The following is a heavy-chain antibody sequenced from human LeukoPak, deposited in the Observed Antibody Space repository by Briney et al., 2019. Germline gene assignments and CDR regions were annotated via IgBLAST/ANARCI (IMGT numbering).Heavy chain of an antibody. CDR3: AGHYYDSSGHFDS. J-gene: IGHJ4*02. CDR2: VYSRGSA. V-gene: IGHV4-59*08. CDR1: GGSISSYY. D-gene: IGHD3-22*01. Sequence: SETLSLTCTVSGGSISSYYWSWIRQPPGKGLEWIGYVYSRGSANYNPSLKSRVTISLDTSKNQFSLNLSSVTAAGTAVYYCAGHYYDSSGHFDSWGQGTLVTVSS.